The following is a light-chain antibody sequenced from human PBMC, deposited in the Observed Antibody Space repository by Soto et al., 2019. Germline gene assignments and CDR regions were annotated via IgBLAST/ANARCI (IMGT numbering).Light chain of an antibody. J-gene: IGKJ2*01. V-gene: IGKV1-5*03. Sequence: DIQMTQSPSTLSASVGDRVTITCRASQSISSWLTWYQQKPGKAPKVLIYKASSLQSGVPSKFSGSESGTDFILTISSLQPDDFATYYCLQYHSYPYPFGQGTKLESK. CDR3: LQYHSYPYP. CDR2: KAS. CDR1: QSISSW.